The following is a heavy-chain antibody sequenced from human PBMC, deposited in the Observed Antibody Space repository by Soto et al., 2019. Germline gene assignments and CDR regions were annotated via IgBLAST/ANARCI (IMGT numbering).Heavy chain of an antibody. CDR2: IIPMFGTA. CDR3: ARDGTLYDSSGYYYLY. J-gene: IGHJ4*02. V-gene: IGHV1-69*13. CDR1: GSTFSRYA. D-gene: IGHD3-22*01. Sequence: ASVKVSCKASGSTFSRYAINWVRQAPGQGLEWMGGIIPMFGTANYAQKFQGRVTITADESTNTGYMELRSLISEDTAVYYCARDGTLYDSSGYYYLYWGQGTLVTVSS.